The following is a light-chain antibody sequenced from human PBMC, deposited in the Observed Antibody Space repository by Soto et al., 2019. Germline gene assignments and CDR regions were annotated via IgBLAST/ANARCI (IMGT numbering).Light chain of an antibody. Sequence: DLVMTQSPLSLPVTLGQPASISFRSTQSLVYRDGNTYFSWFQQRPGQSPMRLIYKVSNRDSGVPDRFSGSGSGTDFTLKISRVEAEDVGVYYCMQGTHWPPTFGQGTKVDIK. V-gene: IGKV2-30*01. CDR2: KVS. CDR3: MQGTHWPPT. CDR1: QSLVYRDGNTY. J-gene: IGKJ1*01.